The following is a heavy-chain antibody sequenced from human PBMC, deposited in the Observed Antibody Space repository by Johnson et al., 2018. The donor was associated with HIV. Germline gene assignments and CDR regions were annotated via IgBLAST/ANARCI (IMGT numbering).Heavy chain of an antibody. CDR2: ISYDGSNK. Sequence: QVQLVESGGGVVQPGGSLRLSCAASGLTFSNYGSHWVRQAPGKGLEWVAVISYDGSNKYYADSVKGRFTISRDNSKNTLYLQMNSLRAEDTAVYYCARVQAAGVVRPFDIWGQGTMVTVSS. D-gene: IGHD2-21*01. CDR1: GLTFSNYG. J-gene: IGHJ3*02. CDR3: ARVQAAGVVRPFDI. V-gene: IGHV3-30*19.